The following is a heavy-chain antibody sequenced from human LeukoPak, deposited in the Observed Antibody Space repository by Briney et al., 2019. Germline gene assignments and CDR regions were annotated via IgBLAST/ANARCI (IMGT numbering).Heavy chain of an antibody. J-gene: IGHJ4*02. D-gene: IGHD3-22*01. Sequence: PGRSLRLSCAASGFTFSSYGMYWVRQAPGKGLEWVANIKQDGSEKYYVDSVKGRFTISRDNAKNSLHLQMNSLRAEDTAVYYCARLSDSSGTPRSDYWGQGTLVTVSS. CDR3: ARLSDSSGTPRSDY. V-gene: IGHV3-7*03. CDR1: GFTFSSYG. CDR2: IKQDGSEK.